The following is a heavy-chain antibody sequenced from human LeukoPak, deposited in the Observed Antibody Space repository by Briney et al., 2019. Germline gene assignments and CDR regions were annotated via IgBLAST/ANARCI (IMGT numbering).Heavy chain of an antibody. Sequence: SETLSLTCAVYGRSFSGYYWSWIRQPPGKGLEWIGEINHSGSTNYNPSLKSRVTISVDTSKNQFSLKLSSVTAADTAVYYCARKQNYYFDYWGQGTLVAVSS. J-gene: IGHJ4*02. D-gene: IGHD1-7*01. CDR3: ARKQNYYFDY. V-gene: IGHV4-34*01. CDR1: GRSFSGYY. CDR2: INHSGST.